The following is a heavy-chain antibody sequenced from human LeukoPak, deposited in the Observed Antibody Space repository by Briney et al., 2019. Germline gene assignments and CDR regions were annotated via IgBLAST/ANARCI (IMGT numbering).Heavy chain of an antibody. CDR1: GGSISSYY. CDR2: IYYSGST. CDR3: ARTPDVFYDSSGYVDY. Sequence: SETLSLTCTVSGGSISSYYRSWIRQPPGKGLEWIGYIYYSGSTNYNPSLKSRVTISVDTSKNQFSLKLSSVTAADTAVYYCARTPDVFYDSSGYVDYWGQGTLVTVSS. V-gene: IGHV4-59*01. D-gene: IGHD3-22*01. J-gene: IGHJ4*02.